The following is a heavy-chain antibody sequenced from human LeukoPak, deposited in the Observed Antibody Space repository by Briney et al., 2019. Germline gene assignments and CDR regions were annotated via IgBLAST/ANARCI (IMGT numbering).Heavy chain of an antibody. CDR2: IIPIFGTA. V-gene: IGHV1-69*05. CDR3: ARGPSNILTGYYGKDAFDI. Sequence: SVKVSCKASGGTFSSYAISWVRQAPGQGLEWMGRIIPIFGTANYAQKFQGRVTITTDESTSTAYMELSSLRSEDTAVYHCARGPSNILTGYYGKDAFDIWGQGTMVTVSS. CDR1: GGTFSSYA. D-gene: IGHD3-9*01. J-gene: IGHJ3*02.